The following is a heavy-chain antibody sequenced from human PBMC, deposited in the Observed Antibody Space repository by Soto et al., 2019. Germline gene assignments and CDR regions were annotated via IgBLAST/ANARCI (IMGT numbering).Heavy chain of an antibody. J-gene: IGHJ4*01. CDR3: ARGVRAETYYNAFDY. D-gene: IGHD3-10*01. CDR1: GFSFKNYA. CDR2: FHIMMNPR. V-gene: IGHV3-30-3*01. Sequence: QVQLVESGGGVVQPGSSLRLSCAASGFSFKNYAFHWVRQAPGKGLEWGHLFHIMMNPRYSTQTPCRADSPSPETTSRTQCICKMNSLRDEDTAVYHCARGVRAETYYNAFDYWGQGTQVTVSS.